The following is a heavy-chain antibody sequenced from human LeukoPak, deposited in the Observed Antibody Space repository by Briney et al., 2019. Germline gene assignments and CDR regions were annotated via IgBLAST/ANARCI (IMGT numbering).Heavy chain of an antibody. CDR3: ARDPPEWELPLDY. D-gene: IGHD1-26*01. J-gene: IGHJ4*02. Sequence: ETLSLTCAVYGGSFSGYYWSWVRQAPGKGLEWVANIKHDGSEKFYVDSVKGRFTISRDNAKNSLYLHMNSLRAEDTAVYYCARDPPEWELPLDYWGQGTLVTVSS. CDR1: GGSFSGYY. CDR2: IKHDGSEK. V-gene: IGHV3-7*01.